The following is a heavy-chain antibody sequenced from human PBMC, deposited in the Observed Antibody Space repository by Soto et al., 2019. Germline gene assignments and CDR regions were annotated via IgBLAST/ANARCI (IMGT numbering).Heavy chain of an antibody. J-gene: IGHJ4*02. CDR1: GFTFSSYG. Sequence: QVQLVESGGGVVQPGRSLRLSCAASGFTFSSYGMHWVRQAPGKGLEWVAVISYDGSNKDYADSVKGRFTISRDNFKKTLYLQMNRVGAAGTAVYYCGKGRGSYRYVADFDYWGQGTLVTVSS. D-gene: IGHD3-16*02. CDR2: ISYDGSNK. CDR3: GKGRGSYRYVADFDY. V-gene: IGHV3-30*18.